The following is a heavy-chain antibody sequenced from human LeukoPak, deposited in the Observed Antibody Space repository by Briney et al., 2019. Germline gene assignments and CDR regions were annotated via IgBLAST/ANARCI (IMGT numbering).Heavy chain of an antibody. CDR2: ISGSGGIT. Sequence: GGSLRLSCAASKFTFSSYWMHWVRQAPGKGLEWVSVISGSGGITYYADSVKGRFTISRDNSKNTLYLRMNSLRAEDTAVYYCAKDISPDYGGAYYFDYWGQGTLVTVSS. CDR1: KFTFSSYW. J-gene: IGHJ4*02. CDR3: AKDISPDYGGAYYFDY. V-gene: IGHV3-23*01. D-gene: IGHD4-23*01.